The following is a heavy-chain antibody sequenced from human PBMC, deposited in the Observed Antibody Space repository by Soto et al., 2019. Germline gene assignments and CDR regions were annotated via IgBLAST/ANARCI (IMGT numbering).Heavy chain of an antibody. CDR1: GGSISSSSYY. D-gene: IGHD2-2*01. J-gene: IGHJ6*02. CDR2: IYYSGST. CDR3: ARLGDCSSTSCYLPLYGMDV. V-gene: IGHV4-39*01. Sequence: PSETLSLTCTVSGGSISSSSYYWGWIRQPPGKGLEWIGSIYYSGSTYYNPSLKSRVTISVDTSKNQFSLKLSSVTAADTAVYYCARLGDCSSTSCYLPLYGMDVWGQGTTVTGSS.